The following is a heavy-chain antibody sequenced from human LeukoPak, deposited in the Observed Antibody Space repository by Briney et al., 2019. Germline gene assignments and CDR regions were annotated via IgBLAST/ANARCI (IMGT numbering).Heavy chain of an antibody. CDR2: IYYSGST. D-gene: IGHD6-6*01. CDR3: ARGGEYSWGAFDI. J-gene: IGHJ3*02. V-gene: IGHV4-39*01. CDR1: GGSISSSSYY. Sequence: SETLSLTCTVSGGSISSSSYYWGWIRQPPGKGLEWIGSIYYSGSTYCNPSLKSRVTISVDTSKNQFSLKLSSVTAADTAAYYCARGGEYSWGAFDIWGQGTMVTVSS.